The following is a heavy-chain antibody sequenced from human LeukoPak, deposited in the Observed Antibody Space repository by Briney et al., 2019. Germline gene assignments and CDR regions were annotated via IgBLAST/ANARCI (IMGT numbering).Heavy chain of an antibody. CDR2: ISYDGSNK. V-gene: IGHV3-30-3*01. J-gene: IGHJ4*02. CDR1: GFTFSNYA. Sequence: GGSLRLCCAASGFTFSNYAIHWVRQAPGKGLEWVAIISYDGSNKHYADSVKGRFTISRDNSKNTLSLQMNTLRAEDTAVYYCASPPDPYYYDSSGRYYFDYWGQGTLVTVSS. D-gene: IGHD3-22*01. CDR3: ASPPDPYYYDSSGRYYFDY.